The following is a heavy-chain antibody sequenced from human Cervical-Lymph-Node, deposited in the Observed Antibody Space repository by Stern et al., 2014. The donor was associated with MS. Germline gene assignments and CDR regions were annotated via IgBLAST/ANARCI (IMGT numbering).Heavy chain of an antibody. J-gene: IGHJ6*02. Sequence: VQLLESGGGVVPPGRSLRLSCAPSGFTFSRYAVLWARHAPRTTLAWVDSISYDGSNKFYGDAVKGRFTISRDNSKNTLFLQMNNLRPEDSGVYHCARDRLDGDYVYYYGLDVWGQGTTVTVSS. CDR2: ISYDGSNK. CDR1: GFTFSRYA. D-gene: IGHD4-17*01. CDR3: ARDRLDGDYVYYYGLDV. V-gene: IGHV3-30*04.